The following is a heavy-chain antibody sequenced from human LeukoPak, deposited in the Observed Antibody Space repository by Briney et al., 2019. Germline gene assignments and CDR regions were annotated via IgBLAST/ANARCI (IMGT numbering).Heavy chain of an antibody. CDR1: GFTFNSNW. CDR3: ARDRSPGWFDP. Sequence: PGGSLRLSCVASGFTFNSNWMHWVHQAPGKGLVWVSRISGDGSTTAYADPVKGRFTISRDNAQNTLYLQMNSLRVDDTAVYYCARDRSPGWFDPWGQGTLVTVSS. CDR2: ISGDGSTT. J-gene: IGHJ5*02. V-gene: IGHV3-74*03.